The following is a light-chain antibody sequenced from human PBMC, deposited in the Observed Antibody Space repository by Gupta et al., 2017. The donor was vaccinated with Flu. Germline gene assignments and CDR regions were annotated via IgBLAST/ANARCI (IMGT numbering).Light chain of an antibody. CDR3: CSYAVQGV. Sequence: GQSITISCTGTSSDVGSYNLVSWYQQHPGKAPKLIIYEGNKRPSGVSNRFSGSKSGNTASLTISGLQAEDEANYYCCSYAVQGVFGGGTKLTVL. V-gene: IGLV2-23*01. J-gene: IGLJ3*02. CDR2: EGN. CDR1: SSDVGSYNL.